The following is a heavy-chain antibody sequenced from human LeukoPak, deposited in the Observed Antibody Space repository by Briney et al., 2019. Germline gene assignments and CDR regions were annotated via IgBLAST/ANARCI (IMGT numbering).Heavy chain of an antibody. CDR2: IIPIVGVS. J-gene: IGHJ4*02. CDR1: RGSFSSYG. CDR3: GGMGGGEFDY. Sequence: SVKVSCKASRGSFSSYGISWVRQAPGQGLEWMGRIIPIVGVSNYAQKFQGRLTITAVKSTSTAYMELSSLSSEDPAVYFWGGMGGGEFDYWGQGTLVTVSS. D-gene: IGHD3-16*01. V-gene: IGHV1-69*04.